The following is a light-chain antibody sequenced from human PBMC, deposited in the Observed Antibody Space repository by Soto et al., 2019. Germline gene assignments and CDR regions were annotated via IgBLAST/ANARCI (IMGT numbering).Light chain of an antibody. CDR1: QSVRNSY. CDR3: QQYNDWPLT. V-gene: IGKV3-15*01. J-gene: IGKJ4*01. Sequence: EILLTQSPGTLSLSPGERATLSCRASQSVRNSYLAWYQQKPGQAPRLLIFGASTRATDIPVRFSGSGSGTEFTLTVSSLQSEDFAVYYFQQYNDWPLTFGGGTKVEIK. CDR2: GAS.